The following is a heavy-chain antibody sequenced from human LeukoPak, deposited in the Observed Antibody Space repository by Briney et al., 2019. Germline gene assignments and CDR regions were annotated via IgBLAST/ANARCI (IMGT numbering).Heavy chain of an antibody. CDR3: ARVGQPLRYYFDY. J-gene: IGHJ4*02. CDR1: GFTFSSFS. Sequence: GGSLRLSCAASGFTFSSFSMNWGRQAPGEGLEWVSSVSSSSSYIYYADSVKGRFTISRDNAKNSLYLQMNSLRAEDTAVYYCARVGQPLRYYFDYWGQGTLVTVPS. D-gene: IGHD2-2*01. CDR2: VSSSSSYI. V-gene: IGHV3-21*01.